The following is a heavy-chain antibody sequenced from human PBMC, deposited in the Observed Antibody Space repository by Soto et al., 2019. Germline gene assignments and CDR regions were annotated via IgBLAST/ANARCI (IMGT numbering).Heavy chain of an antibody. CDR2: IYYSGST. CDR3: ARDLAHCSSTSCSRMDV. J-gene: IGHJ6*02. D-gene: IGHD2-2*01. Sequence: SETLSLTCTVSGGSVSSGSYYWSWIRQPPGKGLEWIGYIYYSGSTNYNPSLKSRVTISVDTSKNQFSLKLSSVTAADTAVYYCARDLAHCSSTSCSRMDVWGQGTTVTVSS. CDR1: GGSVSSGSYY. V-gene: IGHV4-61*01.